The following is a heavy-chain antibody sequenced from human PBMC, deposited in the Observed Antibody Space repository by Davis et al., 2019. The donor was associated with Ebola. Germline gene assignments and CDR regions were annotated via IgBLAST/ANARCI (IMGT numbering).Heavy chain of an antibody. D-gene: IGHD3-10*01. CDR1: GGSISSSSYY. Sequence: SETLSLTCTVSGGSISSSSYYWGWIRQPPGKGLEWIGSIYYSGSTYYNPSLKSRVTISVDTSKNQFSLKLSSVTAADTAVYFCARQLPYYSYGMDVWGQGTTVTVSS. J-gene: IGHJ6*02. CDR2: IYYSGST. CDR3: ARQLPYYSYGMDV. V-gene: IGHV4-39*01.